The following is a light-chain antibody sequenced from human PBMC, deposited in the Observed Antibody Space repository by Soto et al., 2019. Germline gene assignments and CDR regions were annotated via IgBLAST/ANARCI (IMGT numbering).Light chain of an antibody. Sequence: EIVLTQSPGTLSLSPGERATLSCRASQSVSSSYLAWYQQKPGQAPRLLIYGASSRATGIPDRFSCSGFGTDFTLTISRLEPEDFAVYYCQQYGSSLWTFGQGTKVEIK. J-gene: IGKJ1*01. CDR3: QQYGSSLWT. CDR2: GAS. CDR1: QSVSSSY. V-gene: IGKV3-20*01.